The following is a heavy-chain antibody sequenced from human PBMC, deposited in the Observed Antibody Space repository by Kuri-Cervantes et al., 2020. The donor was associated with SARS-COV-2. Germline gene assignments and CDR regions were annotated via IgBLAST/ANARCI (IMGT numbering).Heavy chain of an antibody. CDR1: GYTFTSFY. V-gene: IGHV1-46*01. D-gene: IGHD1-26*01. J-gene: IGHJ4*02. Sequence: ASVKVSCKTSGYTFTSFYLHWVRQAPGQGLEWMAIISPIAGDTTYAQRFQDRVSMTMDKSTSTVYLELSSLISDDTAMYYCARSSSGSYSDFEYWGQGTLVTVSS. CDR2: ISPIAGDT. CDR3: ARSSSGSYSDFEY.